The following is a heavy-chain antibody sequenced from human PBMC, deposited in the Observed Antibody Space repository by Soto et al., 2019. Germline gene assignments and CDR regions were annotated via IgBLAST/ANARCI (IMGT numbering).Heavy chain of an antibody. D-gene: IGHD2-2*01. CDR1: GGSIRSGGYS. CDR3: ARVPDR. V-gene: IGHV4-30-2*01. Sequence: QLQLQESGSGLVKPSQTLSLTCAVSGGSIRSGGYSWSWIRQPPGKGLEWIGYLYHSGSTYYNPSLKGRVTISVDRSKNQFSLKLSSVTAADTAGYYCARVPDRWGQGTLVTVSS. J-gene: IGHJ5*02. CDR2: LYHSGST.